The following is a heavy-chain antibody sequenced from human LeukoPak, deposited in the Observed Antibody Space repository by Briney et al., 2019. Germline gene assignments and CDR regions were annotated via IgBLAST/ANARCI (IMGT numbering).Heavy chain of an antibody. V-gene: IGHV1-69*05. D-gene: IGHD1-7*01. CDR1: GGTFSSYA. CDR2: IIPMFGTA. J-gene: IGHJ4*02. Sequence: SVKDSCKASGGTFSSYAISWVRQAPGQGLEWMGRIIPMFGTANYAKKFQGRVTITTDASTITAYMELSRLRSEDTAVYYCAREGGITGTTDYWGQGTLVTVSS. CDR3: AREGGITGTTDY.